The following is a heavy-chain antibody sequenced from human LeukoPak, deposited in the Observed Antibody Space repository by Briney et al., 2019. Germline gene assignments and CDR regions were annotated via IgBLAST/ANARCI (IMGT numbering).Heavy chain of an antibody. CDR1: GGSISSSSYY. CDR3: ARTNVEMATTFDY. V-gene: IGHV4-61*05. D-gene: IGHD5-24*01. CDR2: IYHTGST. Sequence: SETLSLTCTVSGGSISSSSYYWGWIRQPPGKGLEWIAYIYHTGSTNYNPSLKSRVTISVDTSKNQFSLKLSSVTAADTAVYYCARTNVEMATTFDYWGQGTLVTVSS. J-gene: IGHJ4*02.